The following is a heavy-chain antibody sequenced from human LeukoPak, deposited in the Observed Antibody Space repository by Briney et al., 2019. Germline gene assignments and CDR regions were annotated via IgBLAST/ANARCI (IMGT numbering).Heavy chain of an antibody. J-gene: IGHJ5*02. V-gene: IGHV1-69*05. CDR2: TIPIFGTA. CDR1: GGTFSSYA. Sequence: SVKVSCKASGGTFSSYAISWVRQAPGQGLEWMGGTIPIFGTANYAQKFQGRVTITTDESTSTAYMELSSLRSEDTAVYYCARESIVVVPAAIPSRRWFDPWGQGTLVTVSS. CDR3: ARESIVVVPAAIPSRRWFDP. D-gene: IGHD2-2*02.